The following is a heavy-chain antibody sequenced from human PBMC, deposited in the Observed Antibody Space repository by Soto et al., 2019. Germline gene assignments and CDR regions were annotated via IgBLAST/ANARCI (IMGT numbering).Heavy chain of an antibody. J-gene: IGHJ3*02. CDR2: IYYSGST. CDR1: GGSISSGGYY. Sequence: SETLSLTXTVSGGSISSGGYYWSWIRQHPGKGLEWIGYIYYSGSTYYNPSLKSRVTISVDTSKNQFSLKLSSVTAADTAVYYCARSRGDSSSWSSAFDIWGQGTMVTVSS. V-gene: IGHV4-31*02. D-gene: IGHD6-13*01. CDR3: ARSRGDSSSWSSAFDI.